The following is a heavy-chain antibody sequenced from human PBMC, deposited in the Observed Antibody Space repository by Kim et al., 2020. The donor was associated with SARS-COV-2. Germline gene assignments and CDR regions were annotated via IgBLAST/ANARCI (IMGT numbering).Heavy chain of an antibody. V-gene: IGHV3-23*01. J-gene: IGHJ4*02. D-gene: IGHD7-27*01. Sequence: GGSLRLSCTASGFTFNNYAMTWVRHVAGEGLQWISSISHTGASTHSADSLKGRFTISRDNSESTVFLQMDRLAAEPTGIYYCAKNGRLGVIDSWGQGTLVTVSS. CDR2: ISHTGAST. CDR3: AKNGRLGVIDS. CDR1: GFTFNNYA.